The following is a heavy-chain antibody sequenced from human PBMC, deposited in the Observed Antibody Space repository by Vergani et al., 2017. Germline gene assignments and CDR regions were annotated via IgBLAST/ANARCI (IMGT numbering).Heavy chain of an antibody. CDR3: ARRRYSNFIYYYYMDV. CDR2: INHSGST. Sequence: QVQLQQWGAGLLKPSETLSLTCAVYGGSFSGYCWSWIRQPPGKGLEWIGEINHSGSTNYNPSLKSRVTISVDTSKNQFSLKLSSVTAADTAVYYCARRRYSNFIYYYYMDVWGKGTTVTVSS. CDR1: GGSFSGYC. D-gene: IGHD4-11*01. V-gene: IGHV4-34*01. J-gene: IGHJ6*03.